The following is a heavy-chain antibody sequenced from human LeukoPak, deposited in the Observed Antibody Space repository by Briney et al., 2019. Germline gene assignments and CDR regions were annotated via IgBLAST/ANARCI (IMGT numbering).Heavy chain of an antibody. V-gene: IGHV5-51*01. CDR1: GYSFTSFW. CDR3: ARREGFSGSYEDY. CDR2: IYPGDSDT. D-gene: IGHD1-26*01. Sequence: GESLKISRKGSGYSFTSFWIGWVRQMPGKGLEWMGVIYPGDSDTRYGPSFQGQVTISADRSISTAYLQWSSLKASDTAMYYCARREGFSGSYEDYWGQGTLVTVSS. J-gene: IGHJ4*02.